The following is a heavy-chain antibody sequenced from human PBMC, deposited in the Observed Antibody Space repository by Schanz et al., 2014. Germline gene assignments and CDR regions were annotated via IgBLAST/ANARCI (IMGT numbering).Heavy chain of an antibody. J-gene: IGHJ4*02. CDR2: IGYDGSEK. CDR3: ARGPIPIQGVPMDF. V-gene: IGHV3-33*08. D-gene: IGHD3-10*01. CDR1: TSLFSRSV. Sequence: VQLVESGGGVVQPGRSLTLSCAVSTSLFSRSVIHWVRQAPGKGLEWVANIGYDGSEKYYVDSVKGRFTISRDNSKDTLYLQMSGLTPEDTAVYYCARGPIPIQGVPMDFWGQGTLVTVSS.